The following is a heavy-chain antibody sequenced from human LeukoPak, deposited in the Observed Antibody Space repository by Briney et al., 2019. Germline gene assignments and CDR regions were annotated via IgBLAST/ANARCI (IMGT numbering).Heavy chain of an antibody. J-gene: IGHJ4*02. V-gene: IGHV3-7*01. D-gene: IGHD3-9*01. CDR3: ARDLLV. CDR2: IKQDGSEK. Sequence: PGGSLRLSCAASGFTFGPYTMNWVRQAPGKGLEWVANIKQDGSEKYYVDSVKGRFTISRDNAKNSLYLQMNSLRAEDTAVYYCARDLLVWGQGTLVTVSS. CDR1: GFTFGPYT.